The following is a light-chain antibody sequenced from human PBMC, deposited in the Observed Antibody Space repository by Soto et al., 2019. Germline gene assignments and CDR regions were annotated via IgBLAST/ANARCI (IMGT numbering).Light chain of an antibody. CDR1: QDISSY. CDR3: QQLNNYPST. V-gene: IGKV1-9*01. CDR2: AAS. Sequence: IQLTQSPSSLSASVGDRVTITCRASQDISSYLGWYQQKPGKAPKLLIYAASTLQSGVPSRFSGSGSVTDFTLTINSLQPEDFATYFCQQLNNYPSTFGGGTKVDI. J-gene: IGKJ4*01.